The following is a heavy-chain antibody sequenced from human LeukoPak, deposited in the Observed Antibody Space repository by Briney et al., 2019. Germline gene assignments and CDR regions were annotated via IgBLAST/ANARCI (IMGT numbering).Heavy chain of an antibody. CDR1: GFTFSSYA. CDR3: ARAYGGYAPRPCDY. V-gene: IGHV3-30*04. J-gene: IGHJ4*02. Sequence: PGGSLRLSCAASGFTFSSYAMHWVRQAPGKGLEWVAVISYDGSNKYYADSVKGRFTISRDNSKNTLYLQMNSLRAEDTAVYYCARAYGGYAPRPCDYWGQGTLVTVSS. D-gene: IGHD5-12*01. CDR2: ISYDGSNK.